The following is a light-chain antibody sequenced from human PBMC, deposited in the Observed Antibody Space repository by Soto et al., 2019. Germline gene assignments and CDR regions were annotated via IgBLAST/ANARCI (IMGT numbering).Light chain of an antibody. V-gene: IGLV2-14*01. Sequence: QGVLTQPAPLSGAPWQAVTTSRPGTSSDVGGYNYVSWYQQHPGKAPKLMIYDVSNRPSGVSNRFSGSKSGNTASLTISGLQAEDEADYYCSSYTSSSTLLFGTGTKVTVL. J-gene: IGLJ1*01. CDR1: SSDVGGYNY. CDR2: DVS. CDR3: SSYTSSSTLL.